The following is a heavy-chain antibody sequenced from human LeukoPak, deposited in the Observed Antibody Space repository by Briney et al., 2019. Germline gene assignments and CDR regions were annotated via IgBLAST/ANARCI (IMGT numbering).Heavy chain of an antibody. Sequence: SETLSLTCTVSGGSISSYYWSWIRQPPGKGLEGIGYIYYSGSTNYNPSLKSRVTISVDTSKNQFSLKLSSVTAADTAVYYCARVAGYCSSTSCYHYYYYYVDVWGKGTTVTVSS. CDR1: GGSISSYY. V-gene: IGHV4-59*01. J-gene: IGHJ6*03. CDR3: ARVAGYCSSTSCYHYYYYYVDV. D-gene: IGHD2-2*01. CDR2: IYYSGST.